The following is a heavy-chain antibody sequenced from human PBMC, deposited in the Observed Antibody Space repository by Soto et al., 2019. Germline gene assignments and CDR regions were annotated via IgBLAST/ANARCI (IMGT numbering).Heavy chain of an antibody. CDR2: IYYSGST. CDR1: GGSISSSSYY. J-gene: IGHJ4*02. D-gene: IGHD6-19*01. V-gene: IGHV4-39*01. CDR3: ARHAVAGTAQYEYYFDY. Sequence: QLQLQESGPGLVKPSETLSLTCTVSGGSISSSSYYWGWIRQPPGKGLEWIGSIYYSGSTYYNPSLKSRVTISVDTSKNQFSLKLSSVTAADTAVYYCARHAVAGTAQYEYYFDYWGQGTLVTVSS.